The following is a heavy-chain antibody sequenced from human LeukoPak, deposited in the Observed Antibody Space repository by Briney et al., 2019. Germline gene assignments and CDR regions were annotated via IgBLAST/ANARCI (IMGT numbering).Heavy chain of an antibody. CDR3: ACPYQWQVSYYSNGMDV. D-gene: IGHD6-19*01. CDR2: INPNSGGT. Sequence: ASVKVSCTASGYTFTDCYLHWVRQAPGQGLEGVGRINPNSGGTNFAQRFQGRGTLTRDTSITTAYMELNSMRSDDTAIYYCACPYQWQVSYYSNGMDVWAQGTTVPVSS. J-gene: IGHJ6*02. CDR1: GYTFTDCY. V-gene: IGHV1-2*06.